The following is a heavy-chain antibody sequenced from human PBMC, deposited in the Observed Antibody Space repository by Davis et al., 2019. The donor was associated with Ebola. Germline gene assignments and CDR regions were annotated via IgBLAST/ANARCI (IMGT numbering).Heavy chain of an antibody. J-gene: IGHJ5*02. CDR2: ISGSGGST. V-gene: IGHV3-23*01. Sequence: PGGSLRLSCAASGFTFSSYAMSWVRQAPGKGLEWVPAISGSGGSTYYADSVKGRFTISRDNSKNPLSLQMNSLRAEDTAVYYCAKARIAALRFDPWGQGTLVTVSS. D-gene: IGHD6-6*01. CDR3: AKARIAALRFDP. CDR1: GFTFSSYA.